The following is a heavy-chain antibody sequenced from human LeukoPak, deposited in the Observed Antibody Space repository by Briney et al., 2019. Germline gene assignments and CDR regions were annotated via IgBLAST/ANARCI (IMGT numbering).Heavy chain of an antibody. CDR3: AREGWLRSSYYFDY. V-gene: IGHV4-59*01. CDR2: IYYSGST. CDR1: GDSISSSY. J-gene: IGHJ4*02. Sequence: SETLSLTCTVSGDSISSSYWSWIRQPPGKGLEWIGYIYYSGSTNYNPSLKSRVTISVDTSKNQFSLKLSSVTAADTAVYYCAREGWLRSSYYFDYWGQGTLVTVSS. D-gene: IGHD5-12*01.